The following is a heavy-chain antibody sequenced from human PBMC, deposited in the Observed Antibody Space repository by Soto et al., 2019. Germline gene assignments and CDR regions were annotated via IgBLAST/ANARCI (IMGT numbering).Heavy chain of an antibody. V-gene: IGHV3-48*02. J-gene: IGHJ4*02. D-gene: IGHD3-3*01. Sequence: PGGSLRLSCAASGFTFSSYSMNWVRQAPGKGLEWVSYISSSSSTIYYADSVKGRFTISRDNAKNSLYLQMNSLGDEDTAVYHCASNLWSGYYKEFPSDYWGQGTLVTVSS. CDR3: ASNLWSGYYKEFPSDY. CDR1: GFTFSSYS. CDR2: ISSSSSTI.